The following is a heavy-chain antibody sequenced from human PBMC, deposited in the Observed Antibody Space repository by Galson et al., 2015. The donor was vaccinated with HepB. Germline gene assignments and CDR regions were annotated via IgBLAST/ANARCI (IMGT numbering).Heavy chain of an antibody. V-gene: IGHV3-23*01. CDR1: GFNFRRYA. Sequence: SLRLSCAASGFNFRRYAMSWVRQAPGRGLEWVSGISGSGFFTNYAASVKGRFTISRDNAKNTLFLEMRCLRAEDTAVYYCAREGAYGGNFEYWGQGILVPVSS. CDR2: ISGSGFFT. D-gene: IGHD4-23*01. J-gene: IGHJ4*02. CDR3: AREGAYGGNFEY.